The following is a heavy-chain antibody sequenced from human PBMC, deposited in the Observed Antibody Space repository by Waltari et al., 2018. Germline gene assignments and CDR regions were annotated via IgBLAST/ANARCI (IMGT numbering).Heavy chain of an antibody. CDR1: GFTFSNYW. CDR2: INRDGSIT. D-gene: IGHD6-25*01. J-gene: IGHJ5*01. CDR3: VLYSSDFLGDS. V-gene: IGHV3-74*01. Sequence: EVQLVESGGGLVQPGGSLRLSCAASGFTFSNYWMHWVRQAPGKGLVSVSHINRDGSITNYVDSVKCRFTISRDNAKNTLFLQRNSLRAEDTAMYYCVLYSSDFLGDSWGQGALVTVSS.